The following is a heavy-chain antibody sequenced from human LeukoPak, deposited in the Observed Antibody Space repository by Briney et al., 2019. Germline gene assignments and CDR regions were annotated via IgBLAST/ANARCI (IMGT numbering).Heavy chain of an antibody. CDR3: ASADYYRIDF. CDR2: IYYSGST. Sequence: SETLSLTCTVSGGSFSSGSYYWSWIRQPPGKGLEWIGYIYYSGSTNYNPSLKSRVTISVDTSKKQFSLKLSSVTAADTSVYFCASADYYRIDFWGQGTLVTVSS. CDR1: GGSFSSGSYY. V-gene: IGHV4-61*01. D-gene: IGHD3-10*01. J-gene: IGHJ4*02.